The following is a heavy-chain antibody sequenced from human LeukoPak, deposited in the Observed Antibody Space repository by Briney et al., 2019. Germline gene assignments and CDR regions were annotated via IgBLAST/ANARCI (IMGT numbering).Heavy chain of an antibody. CDR2: ISSSGSTI. Sequence: PGGSLRLSCAASGFTVSSNYMSWIRQAPGKGLEWVSYISSSGSTIYYADSVKGRFTISRDNAKNSLYLQMNSLRAEDTAVYYCARDTRNYYGSGSYYNTPAFDYWGQGTLVTVSS. CDR3: ARDTRNYYGSGSYYNTPAFDY. CDR1: GFTVSSNY. D-gene: IGHD3-10*01. V-gene: IGHV3-11*04. J-gene: IGHJ4*02.